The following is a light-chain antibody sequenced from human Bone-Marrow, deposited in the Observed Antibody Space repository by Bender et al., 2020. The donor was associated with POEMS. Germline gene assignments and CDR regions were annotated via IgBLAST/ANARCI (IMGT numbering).Light chain of an antibody. J-gene: IGLJ2*01. CDR3: CSYAGSNTLV. CDR2: EVS. Sequence: QSALTQPPSASGSPGQSVTISCTGTSSDVGGYNYVSWHQQHPGKAPKLMIYEVSKRPSGVPDRFSGSKSGSTASLTVSGLQAEDEADYHCCSYAGSNTLVFGGGTKLTVL. V-gene: IGLV2-8*01. CDR1: SSDVGGYNY.